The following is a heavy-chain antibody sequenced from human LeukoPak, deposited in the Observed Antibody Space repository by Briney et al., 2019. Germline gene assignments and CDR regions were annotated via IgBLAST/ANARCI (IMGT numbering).Heavy chain of an antibody. J-gene: IGHJ4*02. V-gene: IGHV1-46*01. CDR1: GGTFSSYA. CDR3: ARTEDYDYVWGSYRSFDY. Sequence: ASVKVSCKASGGTFSSYAISWVRQAPGQGLEWMGIINPSGGSTSYAQKFQGRVTMTRDMSTSTVYMELSSLRSEDTAVYYCARTEDYDYVWGSYRSFDYWGQGTLVTVSS. CDR2: INPSGGST. D-gene: IGHD3-16*02.